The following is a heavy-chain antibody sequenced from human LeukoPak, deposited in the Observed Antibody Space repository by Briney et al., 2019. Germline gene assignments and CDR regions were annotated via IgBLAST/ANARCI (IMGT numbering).Heavy chain of an antibody. Sequence: PGGSLRLSCAASGLTFRSYGMHWVRQAPGKGLEWVAFIWYDGSNKYYVDSVKGRFTISRDNSKNTLYLQMSSLRVDDTAVYYCATDRSNSWVDYWGLGTLVTVAS. D-gene: IGHD6-19*01. CDR2: IWYDGSNK. V-gene: IGHV3-30*02. CDR1: GLTFRSYG. CDR3: ATDRSNSWVDY. J-gene: IGHJ4*02.